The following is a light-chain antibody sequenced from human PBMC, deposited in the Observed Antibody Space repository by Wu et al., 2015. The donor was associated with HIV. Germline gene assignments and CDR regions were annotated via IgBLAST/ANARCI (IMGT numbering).Light chain of an antibody. CDR1: QSVSSRY. CDR2: GAS. CDR3: QQYGSSPFFT. V-gene: IGKV3-20*01. J-gene: IGKJ3*01. Sequence: EIVLTQSPATLSVSPGERATLSCRASQSVSSRYFAWYQQKPGQAPRLLIYGASSRATGIPDRFSGSGSGTDFTLTISRLEPEDFAVYYCQQYGSSPFFTFGPGTKVDIK.